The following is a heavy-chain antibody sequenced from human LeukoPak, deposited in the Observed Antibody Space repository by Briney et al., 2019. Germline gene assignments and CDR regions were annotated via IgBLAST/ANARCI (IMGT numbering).Heavy chain of an antibody. V-gene: IGHV3-74*01. CDR1: GFTFSTYW. J-gene: IGHJ1*01. CDR3: ARGHSAGSAEYFQH. D-gene: IGHD2-15*01. Sequence: GGSLRLSCAASGFTFSTYWMHWVRQAPGKGLVWVSRISSDGSSISYADSVKGRFTISRDNAKNSLYLQMNSLRAEDTAVYYCARGHSAGSAEYFQHWGQGTLVTVSS. CDR2: ISSDGSSI.